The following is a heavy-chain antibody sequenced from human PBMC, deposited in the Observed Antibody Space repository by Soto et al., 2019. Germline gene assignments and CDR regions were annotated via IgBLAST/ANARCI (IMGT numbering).Heavy chain of an antibody. J-gene: IGHJ4*02. CDR2: XQNXXRK. CDR3: ARAPDY. Sequence: XXTLSLTCTVSGGSISSYYWSWVRQPPGXXXXXLXXXQNXXRKXXXXXXXSXXXIXXXRCKLQFYLNLSSVTAADTAVSYCARAPDYWGQGTLVTVSS. CDR1: GGSISSYY. V-gene: IGHV4-59*12.